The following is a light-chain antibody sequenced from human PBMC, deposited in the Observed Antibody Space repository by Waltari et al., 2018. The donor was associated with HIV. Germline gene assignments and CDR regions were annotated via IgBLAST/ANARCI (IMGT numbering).Light chain of an antibody. CDR2: RAS. V-gene: IGKV1-5*03. CDR3: QQYNVYPWT. J-gene: IGKJ1*01. Sequence: DIEMTPSPSTLSASVVDTVTITGRTSENIGNWLAWYQMKPGKAPDLLIYRASTLKSGVPSRFSGRGAGTEFALTVRGLQPDDFGTFFCQQYNVYPWTFGQGTRVDLK. CDR1: ENIGNW.